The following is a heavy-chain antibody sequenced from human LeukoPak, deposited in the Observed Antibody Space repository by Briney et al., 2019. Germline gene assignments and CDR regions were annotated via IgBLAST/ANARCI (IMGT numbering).Heavy chain of an antibody. D-gene: IGHD3-22*01. CDR2: INHSGGT. J-gene: IGHJ5*02. CDR3: ARGRGDTYYYDSSGYYYENWFDP. V-gene: IGHV4-34*01. Sequence: SETLSLTCAVYGGSFSGYYWSWIRQPPGKGLEWIGEINHSGGTNYNPSLKSRVTISVDTSKNQFSLKLSSVTAADTAVYYCARGRGDTYYYDSSGYYYENWFDPWGQGTLVTVSS. CDR1: GGSFSGYY.